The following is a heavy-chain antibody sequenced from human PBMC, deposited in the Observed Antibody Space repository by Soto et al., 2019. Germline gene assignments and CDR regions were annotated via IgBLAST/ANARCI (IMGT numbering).Heavy chain of an antibody. Sequence: QVQLVQSGAEVKKPGSSVKVSCKASGGTFSSYAISWVRQAPGQALEWMGGIIPMFGTANYAQKFQGRATITAAESTSTAYMGLSSLGSADTAVYYCARVIRGYSGYDPYYFDYWGQGALVTVSS. CDR1: GGTFSSYA. CDR3: ARVIRGYSGYDPYYFDY. V-gene: IGHV1-69*01. CDR2: IIPMFGTA. J-gene: IGHJ4*02. D-gene: IGHD5-12*01.